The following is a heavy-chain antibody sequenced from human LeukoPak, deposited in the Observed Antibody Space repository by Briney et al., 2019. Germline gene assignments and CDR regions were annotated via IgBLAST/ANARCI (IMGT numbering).Heavy chain of an antibody. CDR1: GFIFTSYA. CDR2: ISGSGGAT. CDR3: TLGEYDGGYFDT. Sequence: SGGSLRLSCAASGFIFTSYAMTWVRQAPGKGLEWVSTISGSGGATYYADSVKGRFTISKDNSKTTLYLQMHSLRADDTAVYYCTLGEYDGGYFDTGAREPWSPSPQ. D-gene: IGHD3-16*01. J-gene: IGHJ4*02. V-gene: IGHV3-23*01.